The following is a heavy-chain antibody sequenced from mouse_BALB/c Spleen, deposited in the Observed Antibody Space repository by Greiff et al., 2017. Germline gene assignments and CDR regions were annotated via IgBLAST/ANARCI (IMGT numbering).Heavy chain of an antibody. CDR2: ISSGGGST. J-gene: IGHJ3*01. CDR1: GFAFSSYD. D-gene: IGHD2-2*01. Sequence: EVHLVESGGGLVKPGGSLKLSCAASGFAFSSYDMSWVRQTPEKRLEWVAYISSGGGSTYYPDTVKGRFTISRDNAKNTLYLQMSSLKSEDTAMYYCARRYGYDWFAYWGQGTLVTVSA. CDR3: ARRYGYDWFAY. V-gene: IGHV5-12-1*01.